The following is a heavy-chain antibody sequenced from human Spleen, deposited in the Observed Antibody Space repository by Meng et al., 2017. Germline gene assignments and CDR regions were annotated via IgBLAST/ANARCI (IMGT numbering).Heavy chain of an antibody. Sequence: GESLKISCKGSGYSFTNYWIGWVRQMPGKGLEWMGILYPGDSDIRYSPSFQGQVTISADKSTTTAYLHWSSLKASDTAMYYCARAPSGVSDPYHFDYWGQGTLVTVSS. D-gene: IGHD1-26*01. CDR3: ARAPSGVSDPYHFDY. J-gene: IGHJ4*02. CDR1: GYSFTNYW. V-gene: IGHV5-51*01. CDR2: LYPGDSDI.